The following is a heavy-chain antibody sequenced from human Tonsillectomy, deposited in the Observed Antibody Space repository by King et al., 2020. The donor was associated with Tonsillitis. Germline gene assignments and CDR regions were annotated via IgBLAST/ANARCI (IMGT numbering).Heavy chain of an antibody. CDR2: IYYSGST. CDR3: ARDVTMVRGVIQSIYDYYGMDV. J-gene: IGHJ6*02. D-gene: IGHD3-10*01. CDR1: GGSVSSGSYY. V-gene: IGHV4-61*01. Sequence: VQLQESGPGLVKPSETLSLTFTVSGGSVSSGSYYWSWIRQPPGKGLEWIGYIYYSGSTNYNPSLKSRVTITVDTSKNQFSLKLSSVTAADTAVYYCARDVTMVRGVIQSIYDYYGMDVWGQGTTVTVSS.